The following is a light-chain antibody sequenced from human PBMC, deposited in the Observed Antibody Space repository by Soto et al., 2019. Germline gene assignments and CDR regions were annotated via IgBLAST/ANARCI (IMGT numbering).Light chain of an antibody. J-gene: IGKJ1*01. Sequence: DFQMTQSPSTLSASVGDRVTITCRASQNINNWVAWYQQKPGKAPKFLIYDDSTLQRGVSSRFSGSGFGTEFSLTLNSLKPDDSGSYYCQHTRTFGQGTKVEVK. CDR1: QNINNW. CDR3: QHTRT. CDR2: DDS. V-gene: IGKV1-5*01.